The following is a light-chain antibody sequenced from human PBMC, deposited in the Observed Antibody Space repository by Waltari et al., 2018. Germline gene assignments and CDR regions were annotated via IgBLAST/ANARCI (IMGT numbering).Light chain of an antibody. CDR1: QNIRTY. CDR3: QQSFSSPWT. J-gene: IGKJ1*01. CDR2: GAS. V-gene: IGKV1-39*01. Sequence: DIQMTQSPSSLSASVGDTVTVTCRASQNIRTYLNWIQQKTAKAPKLLIYGASTLQRGVPSRFRGSASGTEFTLTVTNLQPDDFATYFCQQSFSSPWTFGQGTTVNI.